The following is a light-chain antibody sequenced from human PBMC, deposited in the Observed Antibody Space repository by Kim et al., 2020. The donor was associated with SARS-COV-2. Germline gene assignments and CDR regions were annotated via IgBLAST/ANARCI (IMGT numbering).Light chain of an antibody. CDR2: QDS. CDR1: KLGDKY. J-gene: IGLJ1*01. CDR3: QAWDSSTGV. Sequence: VSPEQTFSITCSGDKLGDKYVCWYHQKPGQSPVLVIYQDSKRPSGIPERFSGSNSGNTATLTISGTQAMDEADYYCQAWDSSTGVFGTGTKVTVL. V-gene: IGLV3-1*01.